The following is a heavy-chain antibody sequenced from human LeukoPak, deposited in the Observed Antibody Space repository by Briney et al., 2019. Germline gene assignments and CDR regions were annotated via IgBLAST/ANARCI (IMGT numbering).Heavy chain of an antibody. D-gene: IGHD3-16*01. CDR2: IYYSGST. CDR3: ARQRGVSILPDYFDY. CDR1: GGSISSYY. V-gene: IGHV4-59*08. Sequence: PSETLSLTCTVSGGSISSYYWSWIRQPPGKGLEWIGYIYYSGSTNHNPSLKSRVTISVDTSKNQFSLKLSSVTAADTAVYYCARQRGVSILPDYFDYWGQGTLVTVSS. J-gene: IGHJ4*02.